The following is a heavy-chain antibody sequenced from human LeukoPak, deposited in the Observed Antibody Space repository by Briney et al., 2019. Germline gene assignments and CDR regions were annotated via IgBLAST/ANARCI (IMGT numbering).Heavy chain of an antibody. J-gene: IGHJ4*02. V-gene: IGHV3-30*04. CDR3: ARDGRQWLAQGCFDY. Sequence: QPGRSLRLSCAASGFTFSSYAMHWVRQAPGKGLEWVAVISYDGSNKYYADSVKGRFTISRDNSKNTLYLQMNSLRAEDTAVYYCARDGRQWLAQGCFDYWGQGTLVTVSS. CDR1: GFTFSSYA. CDR2: ISYDGSNK. D-gene: IGHD6-19*01.